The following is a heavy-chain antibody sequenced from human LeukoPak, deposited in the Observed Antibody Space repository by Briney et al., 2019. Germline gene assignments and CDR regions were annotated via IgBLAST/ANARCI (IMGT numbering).Heavy chain of an antibody. CDR2: ISDSTGRT. J-gene: IGHJ4*02. Sequence: PGGSLRLSCAASGFTFSSYAMSWVRQAPGKGLEWVSAISDSTGRTYYADSVKGRFTISRDNSKNTLYLQMNSLRTEDTAVYYCARYYDIPRGCDYWGQGTLVTVSS. D-gene: IGHD3-9*01. CDR3: ARYYDIPRGCDY. CDR1: GFTFSSYA. V-gene: IGHV3-23*01.